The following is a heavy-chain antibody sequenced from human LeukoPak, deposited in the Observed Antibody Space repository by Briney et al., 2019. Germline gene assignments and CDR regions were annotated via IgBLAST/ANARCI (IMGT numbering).Heavy chain of an antibody. CDR3: ANLHIAAAGMSAFDI. Sequence: GGSLRLSCAASGFTFSSYSMNWVRQAPGKGLEWVSYISSSSSTIYYADSVKGRFTISRDNSKNTLYLQMNSLRAEDTAVYYCANLHIAAAGMSAFDIWGQGTMVTVSS. CDR1: GFTFSSYS. J-gene: IGHJ3*02. D-gene: IGHD6-13*01. CDR2: ISSSSSTI. V-gene: IGHV3-48*01.